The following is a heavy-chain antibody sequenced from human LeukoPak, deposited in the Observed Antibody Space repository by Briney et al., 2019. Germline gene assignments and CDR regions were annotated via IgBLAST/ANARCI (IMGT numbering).Heavy chain of an antibody. CDR3: ARDLITMVRGVSDY. Sequence: GGSLRLSCAASGFTVSSNYMSWVRQAPGKGLEWVSVIYSGGSTYYADTVKGRFTISRDNSKNTLYLQMNSLRAEDTAVYYCARDLITMVRGVSDYWGQGTLVTVSS. CDR1: GFTVSSNY. J-gene: IGHJ4*02. V-gene: IGHV3-66*01. CDR2: IYSGGST. D-gene: IGHD3-10*01.